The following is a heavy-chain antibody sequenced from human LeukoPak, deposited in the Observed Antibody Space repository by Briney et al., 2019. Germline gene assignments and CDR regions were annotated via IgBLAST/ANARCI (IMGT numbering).Heavy chain of an antibody. Sequence: GESLKISCKGSGYIFTSYWIGWVRQMPGKGLEWMGIIYPGDSDARYSPSFQGQVTISADKSISTAYLQWSSLKASDTAMYYCASKSGSTTSGFDIWGQGTMVTVSS. CDR3: ASKSGSTTSGFDI. D-gene: IGHD3-10*01. J-gene: IGHJ3*02. V-gene: IGHV5-51*01. CDR1: GYIFTSYW. CDR2: IYPGDSDA.